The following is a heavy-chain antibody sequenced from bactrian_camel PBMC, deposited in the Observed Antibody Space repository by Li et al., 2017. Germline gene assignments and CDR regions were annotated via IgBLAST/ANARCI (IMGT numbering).Heavy chain of an antibody. Sequence: DVQLVESGGGSVQVGGSLRLSCEGSESTGVYANVAWFRQAPGKEREGVAATFIGGRVSYYVDFVKGRFTISRDNAKNTLYLQMNSLKPADTGMYYCAAGRWAGEYQYPSQGTQVTVS. CDR1: ESTGVYAN. V-gene: IGHV3S40*01. J-gene: IGHJ4*01. CDR2: TFIGGRVS. CDR3: AAGRWAGEYQY. D-gene: IGHD5*01.